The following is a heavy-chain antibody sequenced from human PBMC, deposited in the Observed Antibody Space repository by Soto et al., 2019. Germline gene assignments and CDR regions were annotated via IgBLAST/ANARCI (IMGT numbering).Heavy chain of an antibody. D-gene: IGHD6-6*01. J-gene: IGHJ2*01. Sequence: QVQLQESGPGLVKPSQTLSLTCTVSGGSISSGDYYWSWIRQPPGKGLEWIGYIYYSGSTYYKPSLKSRVTLSVDTSKNQFSLKLSSVNPADTAVYYCAIVIAARPHSFRITSPTDWYFDLWGRGTLVSVSS. CDR3: AIVIAARPHSFRITSPTDWYFDL. V-gene: IGHV4-30-4*01. CDR2: IYYSGST. CDR1: GGSISSGDYY.